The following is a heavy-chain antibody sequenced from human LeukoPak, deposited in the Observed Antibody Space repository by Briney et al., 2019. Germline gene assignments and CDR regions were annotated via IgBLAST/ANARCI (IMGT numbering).Heavy chain of an antibody. Sequence: GGSLRLSCAASGFTFSSYSMNWVRQAPGKGLEWVSSISSSSSYIYYADSVKGRFTISRDNAKNSLYLQMNSLRAEDTAVYYCARDLTGVDTAMVPRDAFDIWGQGTMVTVSS. CDR2: ISSSSSYI. CDR3: ARDLTGVDTAMVPRDAFDI. V-gene: IGHV3-21*01. D-gene: IGHD5-18*01. CDR1: GFTFSSYS. J-gene: IGHJ3*02.